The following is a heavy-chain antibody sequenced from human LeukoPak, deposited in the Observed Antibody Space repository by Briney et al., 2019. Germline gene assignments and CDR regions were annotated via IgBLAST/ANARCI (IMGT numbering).Heavy chain of an antibody. CDR2: IWYDGSNK. V-gene: IGHV3-30*02. Sequence: GGSLRLSCAASGFTFSSYGIHWVRQAPGKGLEWVAVIWYDGSNKYYADSVKGRFTISRDNSKNTLYLQMNSLRAEDTAVYYCAKLWGANDYSDYWGQGTLVTVSS. J-gene: IGHJ4*02. D-gene: IGHD4-11*01. CDR3: AKLWGANDYSDY. CDR1: GFTFSSYG.